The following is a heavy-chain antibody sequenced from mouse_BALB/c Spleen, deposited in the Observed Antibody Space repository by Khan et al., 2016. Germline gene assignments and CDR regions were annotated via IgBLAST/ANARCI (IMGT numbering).Heavy chain of an antibody. Sequence: EVQLVESGGGLVRPGGSLKLSCAASGFTFSHYGMSWVRQTPDKRLELVASINSNGGNTYYPDSVKGRFTISRDNAKNTLYLQMSSLKSEDTAMXYCAIEGIYSVYTMDYWGQGTSVTVSS. CDR3: AIEGIYSVYTMDY. D-gene: IGHD1-1*01. V-gene: IGHV5-6-3*01. CDR2: INSNGGNT. J-gene: IGHJ4*01. CDR1: GFTFSHYG.